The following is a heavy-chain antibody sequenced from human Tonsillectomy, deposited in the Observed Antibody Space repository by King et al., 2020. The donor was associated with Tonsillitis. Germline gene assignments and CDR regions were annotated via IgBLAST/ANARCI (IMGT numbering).Heavy chain of an antibody. CDR2: IYYSENT. Sequence: LQLQESGPGLVKPSETLSLTCTVSGGSISSSSYYWGWIRQPPGKGLEWIGSIYYSENTYYNPSLKSRVTISVDTSKNQFSLKLSSVTAADTAFYYCARQKASSQWLRPTTFVYWGQGTLVTVSS. J-gene: IGHJ4*02. CDR1: GGSISSSSYY. V-gene: IGHV4-39*01. CDR3: ARQKASSQWLRPTTFVY. D-gene: IGHD5-12*01.